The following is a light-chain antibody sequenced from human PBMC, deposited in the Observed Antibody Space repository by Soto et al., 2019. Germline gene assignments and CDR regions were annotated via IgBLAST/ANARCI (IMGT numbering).Light chain of an antibody. CDR3: QHYGAAPIT. V-gene: IGKV3-20*01. CDR2: GAS. CDR1: QSVGGN. Sequence: EIVLTPSPGSLSLSPVDRATLSCRASQSVGGNVAWYQQIPGQPPKLLIFGASSRATGIADKFSGSGSGTGFTLTISGLEPADFALYYCQHYGAAPITFGQGTRLEI. J-gene: IGKJ5*01.